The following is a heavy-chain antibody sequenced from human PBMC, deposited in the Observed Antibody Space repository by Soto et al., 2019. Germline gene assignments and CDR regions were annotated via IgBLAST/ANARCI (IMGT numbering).Heavy chain of an antibody. CDR2: ISNSDDST. CDR1: GFTFSRHA. CDR3: AKGYGHSDS. Sequence: EVQLLESGGGLVQPGGSLRLSCTTSGFTFSRHAMTWVRQAPGRGLQWVSSISNSDDSTYYAASVKGRFTISRDISRSTLYLQMDSLRAEDTAVYYCAKGYGHSDSWGQGTQVTVSS. V-gene: IGHV3-23*01. J-gene: IGHJ4*02. D-gene: IGHD4-17*01.